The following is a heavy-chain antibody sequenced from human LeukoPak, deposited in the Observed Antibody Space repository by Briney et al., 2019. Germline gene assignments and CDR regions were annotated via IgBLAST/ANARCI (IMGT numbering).Heavy chain of an antibody. CDR1: GFTLSSYS. V-gene: IGHV3-21*01. CDR2: ISSSSSYI. Sequence: PGGSLRLSCAASGFTLSSYSMSWVRQAPGKGLEWVSSISSSSSYIYYADSVKGRFTISRDNAKNSLYLQMNSLRAEDTAVYYCAREAYYYDSSGYYFTAEGAFDIWGQGTMVTVSS. D-gene: IGHD3-22*01. CDR3: AREAYYYDSSGYYFTAEGAFDI. J-gene: IGHJ3*02.